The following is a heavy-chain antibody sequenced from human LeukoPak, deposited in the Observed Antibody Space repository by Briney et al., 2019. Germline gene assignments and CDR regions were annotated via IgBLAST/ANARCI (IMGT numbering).Heavy chain of an antibody. CDR1: GYTFTGYY. J-gene: IGHJ3*01. CDR3: AIWSGYYPVDAFDV. V-gene: IGHV1-2*02. D-gene: IGHD3-3*01. Sequence: ASVKVSCKASGYTFTGYYMHWVRQAPGQGLEWMGWINPNSGGTNYAQKFQGRVTMTRDTSISTAYMELSNLRSEDTAVYYCAIWSGYYPVDAFDVWGQGTVVTVSS. CDR2: INPNSGGT.